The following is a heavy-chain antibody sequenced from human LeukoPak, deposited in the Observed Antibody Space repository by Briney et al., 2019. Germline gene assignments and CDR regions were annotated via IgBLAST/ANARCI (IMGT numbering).Heavy chain of an antibody. CDR1: GFSVRSDH. Sequence: GGSLRLSCAASGFSVRSDHMTWVRQAPGKGLEWVSLIDPDDITYYADSVKGRVTVSRDNAKNSLYLQMNSLRAEDTAVYYCARVREAVAGPDAFDIWGQGTMVTVSS. CDR3: ARVREAVAGPDAFDI. V-gene: IGHV3-53*01. J-gene: IGHJ3*02. D-gene: IGHD6-19*01. CDR2: IDPDDIT.